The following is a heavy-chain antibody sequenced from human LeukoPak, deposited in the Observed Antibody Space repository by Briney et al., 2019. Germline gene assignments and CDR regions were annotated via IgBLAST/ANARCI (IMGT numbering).Heavy chain of an antibody. CDR3: ARDFFYSSSWSQDGMDV. D-gene: IGHD6-13*01. CDR1: GVSISSSSYY. CDR2: IYYSGSN. V-gene: IGHV4-39*07. J-gene: IGHJ6*02. Sequence: SETLSLTCNVSGVSISSSSYYWGWVRQPPGKGLGWIGCIYYSGSNYYNPSLKSRVTISLDTSKNQFSLKLSSVTAAATAVYYCARDFFYSSSWSQDGMDVWGQGTTVTVSS.